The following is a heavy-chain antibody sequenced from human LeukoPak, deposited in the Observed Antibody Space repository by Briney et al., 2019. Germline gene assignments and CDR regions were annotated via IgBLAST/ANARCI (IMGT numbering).Heavy chain of an antibody. J-gene: IGHJ4*02. CDR2: IIPVFDTA. CDR1: GGTFSGYA. Sequence: GASVKVSCKASGGTFSGYAITWVRQAPGEGLEWVGGIIPVFDTANYAQKFQGRVTITTDESTGTAYMELSSLRSEDTAFFYRARIAGDPARDDYHLDYWGQGTLVTISS. CDR3: ARIAGDPARDDYHLDY. D-gene: IGHD4-11*01. V-gene: IGHV1-69*05.